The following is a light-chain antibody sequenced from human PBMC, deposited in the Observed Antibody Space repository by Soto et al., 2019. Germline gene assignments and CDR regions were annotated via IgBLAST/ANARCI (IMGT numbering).Light chain of an antibody. CDR3: LSHTSSSTYV. Sequence: QSALTQPASLSGSPGQSITISCTGTNSDIGYYNYVSWYQQHPGKAPKLMIFGVTKRPSGVSNRFSGSKSGNTASLTISGLQAEDEAEYYCLSHTSSSTYVFGSGTKLTVL. V-gene: IGLV2-14*01. CDR1: NSDIGYYNY. J-gene: IGLJ1*01. CDR2: GVT.